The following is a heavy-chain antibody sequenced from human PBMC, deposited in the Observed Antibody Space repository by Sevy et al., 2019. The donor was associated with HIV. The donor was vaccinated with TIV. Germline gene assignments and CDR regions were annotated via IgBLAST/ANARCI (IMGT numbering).Heavy chain of an antibody. CDR2: ISSSSIYI. V-gene: IGHV3-21*01. Sequence: GGSLRLSCAASGFTFSSYRMHWVRQAPGKGLEWVSSISSSSIYIYYADSVKGRFTNSRDNAKNSLYLQMNSLRAEDTAVYYRARDPADGWYFDLWGRGTLVTVSS. CDR1: GFTFSSYR. CDR3: ARDPADGWYFDL. J-gene: IGHJ2*01.